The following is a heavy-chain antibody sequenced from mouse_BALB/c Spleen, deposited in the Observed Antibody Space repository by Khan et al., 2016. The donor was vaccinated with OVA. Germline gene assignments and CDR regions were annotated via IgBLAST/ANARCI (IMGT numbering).Heavy chain of an antibody. CDR3: ARGGYSVFAY. CDR2: IFPGSGTP. Sequence: QVQLQQSGPELVKPGASLKVSCKASGYTFTDYVIGWVRQRTSQGLEWIGDIFPGSGTPYYNENFKDKATLTADKSSNTAHMRLSRLTSGDSAFYFCARGGYSVFAYWGQGTLVTVSA. J-gene: IGHJ3*01. D-gene: IGHD2-14*01. CDR1: GYTFTDYV. V-gene: IGHV1-77*01.